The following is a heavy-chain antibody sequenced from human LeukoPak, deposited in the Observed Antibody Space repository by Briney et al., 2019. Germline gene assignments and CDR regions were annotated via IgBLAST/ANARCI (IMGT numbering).Heavy chain of an antibody. CDR2: INHSGST. V-gene: IGHV4-30-2*01. CDR1: GGSISSGGYS. CDR3: AQGGYCSGGSCYYFDY. J-gene: IGHJ4*02. D-gene: IGHD2-15*01. Sequence: PSETLSLTCAVSGGSISSGGYSWSWIRQPPGKGLEWIGEINHSGSTNYNPSLKSRVTISVDTSKNQFSLKLSSVTAADTAVYYCAQGGYCSGGSCYYFDYWGQGTLVTVSS.